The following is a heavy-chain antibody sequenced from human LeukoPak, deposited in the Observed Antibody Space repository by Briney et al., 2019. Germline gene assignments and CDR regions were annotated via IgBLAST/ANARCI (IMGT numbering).Heavy chain of an antibody. V-gene: IGHV4-59*01. D-gene: IGHD1-1*01. Sequence: SETLSLTCTVSGGSISSYYWSWIRQPPGKELEWIGYIYYSGSTNYNPSLKSRVTISVDTSKNQFSLKLSSVTAADTAVYYCASSGNYNWFDPCDQGTLVTVSS. CDR1: GGSISSYY. CDR3: ASSGNYNWFDP. J-gene: IGHJ5*02. CDR2: IYYSGST.